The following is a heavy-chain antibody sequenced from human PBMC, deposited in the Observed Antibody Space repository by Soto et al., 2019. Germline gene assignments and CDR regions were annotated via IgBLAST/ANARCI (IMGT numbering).Heavy chain of an antibody. CDR3: ESLDGVSISP. CDR1: GGSISSGHSP. J-gene: IGHJ4*02. CDR2: IYPGGNT. D-gene: IGHD4-17*01. V-gene: IGHV4-30-2*01. Sequence: PSETLSLTCALSGGSISSGHSPWTWIRQPPGKGLEWTGYIYPGGNTYYSPSLKSRVTIALDTSKSLVSLRLNSVTAADTAGYYCESLDGVSISPWGQGTLVTVSS.